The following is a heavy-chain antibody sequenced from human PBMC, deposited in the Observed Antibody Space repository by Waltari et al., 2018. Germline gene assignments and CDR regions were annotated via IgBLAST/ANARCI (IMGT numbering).Heavy chain of an antibody. D-gene: IGHD2-15*01. V-gene: IGHV3-74*01. J-gene: IGHJ4*02. Sequence: EVQVVESGGGLVQPGGSLRLSCAASSFTVSRYWRHWVRQAPGKGLVWVSRINPDGNTINYADSVRGRFTISRDSARNTLYLQMNSLRADDTAVYYCVRDFGGNLDSWGQGTLVTVSS. CDR2: INPDGNTI. CDR3: VRDFGGNLDS. CDR1: SFTVSRYW.